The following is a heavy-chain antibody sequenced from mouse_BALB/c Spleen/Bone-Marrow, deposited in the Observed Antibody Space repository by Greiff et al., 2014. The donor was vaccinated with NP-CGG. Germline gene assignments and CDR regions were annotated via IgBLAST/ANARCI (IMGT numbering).Heavy chain of an antibody. CDR1: GYTFTNNW. J-gene: IGHJ4*01. CDR2: IYPSDSYT. V-gene: IGHV1-69*02. CDR3: TRGSSYVGYAMDY. Sequence: QVQLQQSGAELVRPGASVELSCKASGYTFTNNWINWVKQRPGQGLEWIGNIYPSDSYTNYNQKFKDRATLTVDKSSSTAYMQLSSPTSEDSAVYYCTRGSSYVGYAMDYWGQGTSVTVSS. D-gene: IGHD1-1*01.